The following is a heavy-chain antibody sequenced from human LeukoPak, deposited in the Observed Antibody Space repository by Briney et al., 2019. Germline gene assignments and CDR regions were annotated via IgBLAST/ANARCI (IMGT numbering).Heavy chain of an antibody. CDR1: GGSFSGYY. CDR3: ATRNIMITFGGVYNWFDP. CDR2: INHSGST. D-gene: IGHD3-16*01. V-gene: IGHV4-34*01. Sequence: SETLSLTCAVYGGSFSGYYWSWIRQPPGKGLEWIGEINHSGSTNYNPSLKSRVTISVDTSKNQFSLKLSSVTAADTAAYYCATRNIMITFGGVYNWFDPWGQGTLVTVSS. J-gene: IGHJ5*02.